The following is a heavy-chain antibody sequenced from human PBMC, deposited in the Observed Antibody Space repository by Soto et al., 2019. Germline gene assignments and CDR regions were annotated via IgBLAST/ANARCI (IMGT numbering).Heavy chain of an antibody. Sequence: GGSLRLSCAASGFTFSSYGMHWVRQAPGKGLEWVAVISYDGSNKYYADSVKGRFTISRDNSKNTLYLQLNSLRAEDTAVYYCVRDKRDLRFLEWSYYFDYWGQGTLVTVSS. D-gene: IGHD3-3*01. V-gene: IGHV3-30*03. CDR3: VRDKRDLRFLEWSYYFDY. CDR1: GFTFSSYG. CDR2: ISYDGSNK. J-gene: IGHJ4*02.